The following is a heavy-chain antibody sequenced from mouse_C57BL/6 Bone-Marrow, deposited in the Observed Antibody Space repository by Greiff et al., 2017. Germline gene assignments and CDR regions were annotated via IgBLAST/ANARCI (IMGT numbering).Heavy chain of an antibody. CDR3: KRGSYFGNSPWFAY. CDR1: GFTFSSYA. Sequence: EVMLVESGAGLVKPGGSLKLSCAASGFTFSSYAMSWVRQTPEKRLEWVAYISSGGDYIYYADTVKGRFTISRDNARNTLYLQMSSLKSEDTAMYYCKRGSYFGNSPWFAYWGQGTLVTVSA. J-gene: IGHJ3*01. CDR2: ISSGGDYI. D-gene: IGHD2-10*01. V-gene: IGHV5-9-1*02.